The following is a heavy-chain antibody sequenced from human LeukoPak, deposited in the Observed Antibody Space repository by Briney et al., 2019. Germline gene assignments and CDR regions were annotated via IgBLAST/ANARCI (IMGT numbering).Heavy chain of an antibody. Sequence: GGSLRLSCAASGFTFSSYWMSWVRQAPGKGLEWVANIKQDGSEKYYVDSVKGRFTISRDNAKNSLYLQMNSLRAEDTAVYYCARGVRNVVPAATASGAFDIWGQGTMVTVSS. J-gene: IGHJ3*02. CDR2: IKQDGSEK. V-gene: IGHV3-7*04. D-gene: IGHD2-2*01. CDR3: ARGVRNVVPAATASGAFDI. CDR1: GFTFSSYW.